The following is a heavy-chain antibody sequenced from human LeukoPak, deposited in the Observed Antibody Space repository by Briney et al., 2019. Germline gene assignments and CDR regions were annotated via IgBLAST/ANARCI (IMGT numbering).Heavy chain of an antibody. J-gene: IGHJ4*02. V-gene: IGHV3-48*03. CDR3: AKGGSVWTN. D-gene: IGHD3/OR15-3a*01. Sequence: PGGSLRLSCAASGFTFSSYEMNWVRQAPGKGLEWVSYISSSGSTIYYADSVKGRFTISRDNSKNTLYLQMNSLRAEDTAVYYCAKGGSVWTNWGQGTLVTVSS. CDR1: GFTFSSYE. CDR2: ISSSGSTI.